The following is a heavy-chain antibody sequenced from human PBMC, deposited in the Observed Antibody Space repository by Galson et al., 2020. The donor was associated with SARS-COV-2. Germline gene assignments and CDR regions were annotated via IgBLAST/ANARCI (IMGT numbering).Heavy chain of an antibody. V-gene: IGHV3-53*01. Sequence: GGSLRLSCAAAGFSVSSNFMSWLRQTPGKGLEWLSDIYSGGNTYYAESVEGRFTVSRDSSRNTLYLQMNNLRVEDTALYFCAREKTWSYDYWGQGIVVTVSS. CDR1: GFSVSSNF. D-gene: IGHD2-8*02. J-gene: IGHJ4*02. CDR3: AREKTWSYDY. CDR2: IYSGGNT.